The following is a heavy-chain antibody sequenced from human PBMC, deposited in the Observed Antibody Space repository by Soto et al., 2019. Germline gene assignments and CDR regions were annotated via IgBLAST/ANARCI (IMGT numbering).Heavy chain of an antibody. Sequence: QVQLQESGPGLVTPSETLSLTCTVSGGSVSSGTYYWSWIRQPPGTGLEWLGYISSRGSTNYIPSLKSGVTISVDTSKNQFSLKLTSVTAADTAVYDWAMAGNYRYFDAWGQGTLVTVSS. CDR1: GGSVSSGTYY. V-gene: IGHV4-61*01. D-gene: IGHD1-7*01. CDR3: AMAGNYRYFDA. J-gene: IGHJ4*01. CDR2: ISSRGST.